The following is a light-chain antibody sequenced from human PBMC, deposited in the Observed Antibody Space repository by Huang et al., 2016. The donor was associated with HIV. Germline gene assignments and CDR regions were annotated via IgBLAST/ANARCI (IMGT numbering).Light chain of an antibody. CDR2: DAS. V-gene: IGKV3-11*01. CDR1: ENIFNY. J-gene: IGKJ4*01. Sequence: EIVLTQSPATLSLSPGERATLSCRASENIFNYLAWYQQKPGQAPRLLIYDASNRATGSPAMFSGSGSGTDFTLTISSLEPEDFAVYYCQQRSNWPRTFGGGTKVEIK. CDR3: QQRSNWPRT.